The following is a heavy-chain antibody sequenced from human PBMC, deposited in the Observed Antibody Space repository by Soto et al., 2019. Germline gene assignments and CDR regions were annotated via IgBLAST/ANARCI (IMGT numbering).Heavy chain of an antibody. D-gene: IGHD3-9*01. Sequence: PSETLSLTCAVYGGSFSGYYWSWIRQPPGKGLGWIGEINHSGSTNYNPSLKSRVTISVDTSKNQFSLKLSSVTAADTAVYYCARAGRYFDWLFPEYYFDYWGQGTLVTVSS. CDR3: ARAGRYFDWLFPEYYFDY. J-gene: IGHJ4*02. CDR1: GGSFSGYY. V-gene: IGHV4-34*01. CDR2: INHSGST.